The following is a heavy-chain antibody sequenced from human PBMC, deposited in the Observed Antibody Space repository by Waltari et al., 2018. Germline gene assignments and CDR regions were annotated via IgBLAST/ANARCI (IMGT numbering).Heavy chain of an antibody. CDR1: GGSIRSGGYY. D-gene: IGHD2-15*01. CDR3: AREGAPVVGAFDI. J-gene: IGHJ3*02. CDR2: IYYSGSI. Sequence: QVQLQESGPGLVKPAQTLSLTCTVSGGSIRSGGYYWSGIRQHPGKGLEWIGYIYYSGSIYYNPSLKSRVTISVDTSTTPFSLKLSSLTAADTAVFYCAREGAPVVGAFDIWGQGTMVTVSS. V-gene: IGHV4-31*03.